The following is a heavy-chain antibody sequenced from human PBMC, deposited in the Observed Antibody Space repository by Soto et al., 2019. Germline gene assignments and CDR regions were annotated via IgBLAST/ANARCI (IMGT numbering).Heavy chain of an antibody. CDR2: INPSGGTT. D-gene: IGHD6-19*01. Sequence: QVQLVQSGAEVKKPGASVKVSCTASGYRLTSNYIHWVRQAPGEGLEWMGKINPSGGTTRYGQKFQGRVTMTRDTSTSTVYLEMSSLRSEDTAVYYCARGEPHSSGWNFDLWGQGTLVIVSP. V-gene: IGHV1-46*01. CDR3: ARGEPHSSGWNFDL. J-gene: IGHJ4*02. CDR1: GYRLTSNY.